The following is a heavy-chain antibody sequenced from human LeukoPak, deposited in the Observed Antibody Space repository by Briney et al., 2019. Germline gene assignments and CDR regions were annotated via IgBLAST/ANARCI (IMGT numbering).Heavy chain of an antibody. J-gene: IGHJ4*02. V-gene: IGHV3-23*01. CDR3: AKDVGFGSGSYELSYFDY. Sequence: GGSLRLSCAASGFTFSGYALSWLRQAPGRGLEWVSGISGSGGSTYYADSVQGRLTISRDNSKNTLYLQMNSLRAEDTAVYYCAKDVGFGSGSYELSYFDYWGQGTLVTVSS. CDR2: ISGSGGST. D-gene: IGHD3-10*01. CDR1: GFTFSGYA.